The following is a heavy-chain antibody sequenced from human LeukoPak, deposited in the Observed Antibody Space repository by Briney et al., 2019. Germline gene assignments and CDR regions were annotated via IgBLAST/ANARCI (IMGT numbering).Heavy chain of an antibody. Sequence: SETVSLTRSFCGGFNHTYYWSWIRQTRARGRVGIGFIYYTGSTNYNPSLKSRVTMSVATSKSQFTLKLTSVTAADTAVYYCAREYNWNYAHYYYMDVWGKGTTVTVSS. CDR3: AREYNWNYAHYYYMDV. V-gene: IGHV4-59*12. CDR1: GGFNHTYY. CDR2: IYYTGST. D-gene: IGHD1-7*01. J-gene: IGHJ6*03.